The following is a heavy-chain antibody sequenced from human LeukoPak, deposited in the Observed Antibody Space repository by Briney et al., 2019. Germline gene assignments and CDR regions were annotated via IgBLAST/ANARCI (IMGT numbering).Heavy chain of an antibody. D-gene: IGHD4-11*01. Sequence: GGSLRLSCAASAFTFSSYSMNWVRQAPGKGLEWVSSISTSSTYIYYADSVKGRFTISRDNAKNSLYLQMNSLRAEDTAVYYCARDMTSNYWGQGTLVTVSS. CDR2: ISTSSTYI. CDR1: AFTFSSYS. CDR3: ARDMTSNY. J-gene: IGHJ4*02. V-gene: IGHV3-21*01.